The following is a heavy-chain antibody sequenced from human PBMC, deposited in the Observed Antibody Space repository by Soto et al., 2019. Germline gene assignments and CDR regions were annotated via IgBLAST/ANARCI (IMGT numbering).Heavy chain of an antibody. CDR1: GYSFTSYW. J-gene: IGHJ5*02. CDR2: IDPSDSYT. V-gene: IGHV5-10-1*01. Sequence: GESLKISCKGSGYSFTSYWISWVRQMPGKGLEWMGRIDPSDSYTNYSPSFQGHVTISADESISTAYLQWSSLKASDTAMYYCARIGYCSSTSCYTWFDPWGQGTLVTVSS. D-gene: IGHD2-2*02. CDR3: ARIGYCSSTSCYTWFDP.